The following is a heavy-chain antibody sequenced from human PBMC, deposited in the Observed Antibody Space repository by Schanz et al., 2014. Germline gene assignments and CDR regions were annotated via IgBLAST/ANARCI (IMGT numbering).Heavy chain of an antibody. CDR3: ARLDPYCRSGTCSRAFDF. Sequence: EVQLVQSGGGLVQPGGSLRLSCAASGFGFSSYSMNWVRQAPGKGLEWVAYISSSSSTIHYADSVKGRFTISRDSSKNTLFLQMNSLRTEDTAVYYCARLDPYCRSGTCSRAFDFWGQGTLVTVSS. J-gene: IGHJ4*02. V-gene: IGHV3-48*04. D-gene: IGHD2-15*01. CDR1: GFGFSSYS. CDR2: ISSSSSTI.